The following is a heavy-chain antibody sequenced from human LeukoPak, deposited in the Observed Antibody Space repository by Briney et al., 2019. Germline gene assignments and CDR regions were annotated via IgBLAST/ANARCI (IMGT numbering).Heavy chain of an antibody. Sequence: SETLSLTCTVSGGSISSYYWSWIRQPPGKGLEWIGSIYYSGSTYYNPSLKSRVTISVDTSKNQFSLKLSSVTAADTAVYYCARVLLGCSGGSCYYYYYMDVWGKGTTVTVSS. CDR2: IYYSGST. V-gene: IGHV4-59*08. J-gene: IGHJ6*03. CDR3: ARVLLGCSGGSCYYYYYMDV. D-gene: IGHD2-15*01. CDR1: GGSISSYY.